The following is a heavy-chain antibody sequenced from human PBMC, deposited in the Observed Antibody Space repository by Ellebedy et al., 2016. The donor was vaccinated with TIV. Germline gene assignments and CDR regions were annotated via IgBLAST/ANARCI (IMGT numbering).Heavy chain of an antibody. Sequence: MPSETLSLTCTVSGGSISSYYWSWIRQPPGKGLEWIGYIYYSGSTNYNPSLKSRVTISVDTSKNQFSLKLSSVTAADKAVYDCARGYSSGWYNWFDPWGQGTLVTVSS. CDR2: IYYSGST. CDR3: ARGYSSGWYNWFDP. V-gene: IGHV4-59*01. J-gene: IGHJ5*02. D-gene: IGHD6-19*01. CDR1: GGSISSYY.